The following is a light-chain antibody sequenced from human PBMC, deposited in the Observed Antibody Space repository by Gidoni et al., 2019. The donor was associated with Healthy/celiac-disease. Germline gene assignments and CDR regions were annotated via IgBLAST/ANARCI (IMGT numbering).Light chain of an antibody. CDR2: AAS. Sequence: DIQLNESPSSLSASVGDRVTITCRASQSISSYLNWYQQKPGKAPKLLIYAASSLQSGVPSRFSGSGSGTDFTLTISSLQPEDFATYYCQQNYSTPRTFGPGTKVDIK. J-gene: IGKJ3*01. CDR3: QQNYSTPRT. CDR1: QSISSY. V-gene: IGKV1-39*01.